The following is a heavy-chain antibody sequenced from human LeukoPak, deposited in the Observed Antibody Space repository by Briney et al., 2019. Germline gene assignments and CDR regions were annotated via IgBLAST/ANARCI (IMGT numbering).Heavy chain of an antibody. Sequence: SEPRSLTCTVSGDAISSHYWSWIRQPPGKGLEGIGYIYYSGSTNYNPSLKSRVTISVDTSKNQFSLKLSSVTAADTAVYYCARTPGRIGARYYYYYYMDVWGKGTTVTVSS. CDR1: GDAISSHY. J-gene: IGHJ6*03. V-gene: IGHV4-59*11. D-gene: IGHD3-3*01. CDR3: ARTPGRIGARYYYYYYMDV. CDR2: IYYSGST.